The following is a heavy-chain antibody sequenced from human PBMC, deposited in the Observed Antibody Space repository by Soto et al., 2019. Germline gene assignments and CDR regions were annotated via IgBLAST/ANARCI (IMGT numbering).Heavy chain of an antibody. CDR2: IYHSGST. CDR3: ARHVAQNNYYYYYGLDV. CDR1: GGSISSTNYN. J-gene: IGHJ6*02. D-gene: IGHD2-15*01. V-gene: IGHV4-39*01. Sequence: SEILSLTCSVSGGSISSTNYNWGWIRQPPGKGLESIGIIYHSGSTSYNPSLRSRVTISVDTSKDQFSLRLNSVTAADTAVYFCARHVAQNNYYYYYGLDVWGPGTTVTVSS.